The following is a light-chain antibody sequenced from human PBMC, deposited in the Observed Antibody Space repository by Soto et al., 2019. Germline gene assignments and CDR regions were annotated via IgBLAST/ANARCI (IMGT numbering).Light chain of an antibody. Sequence: DIQMTQSPSSLSASVGDRVTITCRASHNIGNYLNWYQHKPGKAPKLLIYAASSLQSGVPSRFSGSGSGTDFTLTISSLQPEDFATYYCQQSYSTLLYTFGQGTKLEIK. CDR3: QQSYSTLLYT. CDR1: HNIGNY. V-gene: IGKV1-39*01. CDR2: AAS. J-gene: IGKJ2*01.